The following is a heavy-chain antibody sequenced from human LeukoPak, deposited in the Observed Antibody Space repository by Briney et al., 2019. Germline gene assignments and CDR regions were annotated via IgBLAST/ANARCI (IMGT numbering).Heavy chain of an antibody. V-gene: IGHV3-21*01. CDR2: ISSSSSYI. D-gene: IGHD3-3*01. Sequence: SGGSLRLSCAASGFTFSSYSMNWVRQAPGKGLEWVSSISSSSSYIYYADSVKGRFTISRDNAKNSLYLQMNSLRAEDTALYYCARAIFGVAKNKRGTDVWGQGTTVTVSS. CDR1: GFTFSSYS. CDR3: ARAIFGVAKNKRGTDV. J-gene: IGHJ6*02.